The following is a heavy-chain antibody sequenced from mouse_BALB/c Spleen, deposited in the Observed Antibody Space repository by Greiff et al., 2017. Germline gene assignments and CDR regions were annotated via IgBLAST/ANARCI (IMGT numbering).Heavy chain of an antibody. CDR3: ARDLDGYYEGFAY. CDR2: IWAGGST. V-gene: IGHV2-9*02. Sequence: QVQLQQSGPGLVAPSQSLSITCTVSGFSLTSYGVHWVRQPPGKGLEWLGVIWAGGSTNYNSALMSRLSISKDNSKSQVFLKMNSLQTDDTAMYYCARDLDGYYEGFAYWGQGTLVTVSA. D-gene: IGHD2-3*01. J-gene: IGHJ3*01. CDR1: GFSLTSYG.